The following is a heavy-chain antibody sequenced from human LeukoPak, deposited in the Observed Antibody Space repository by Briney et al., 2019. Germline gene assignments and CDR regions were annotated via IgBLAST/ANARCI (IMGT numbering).Heavy chain of an antibody. J-gene: IGHJ4*02. D-gene: IGHD4/OR15-4a*01. CDR2: IKTDGSQI. V-gene: IGHV3-7*03. CDR3: ARRAGAYSHPYDY. CDR1: GFTFSSYW. Sequence: GGSLRLSCVASGFTFSSYWMTWVRQAPGKGLEWVANIKTDGSQIYYVDSVKGRFTISRDNSKNTLYLQMNSLRAEDTAVYYCARRAGAYSHPYDYWGQGTLVTVSS.